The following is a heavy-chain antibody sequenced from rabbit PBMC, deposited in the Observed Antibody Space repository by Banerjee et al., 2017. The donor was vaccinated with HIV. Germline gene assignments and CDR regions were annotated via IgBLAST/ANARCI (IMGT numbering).Heavy chain of an antibody. CDR1: GIDFSSRFW. D-gene: IGHD4-1*01. J-gene: IGHJ4*01. CDR2: IYPPAGAA. V-gene: IGHV1S43*01. Sequence: QEHLVESGGGLVTLGGSLKLSCKASGIDFSSRFWISWVRQAPGKGLEWIAGIYPPAGAADYASWVNGRFTISPDNAQNTVFLQMTSRTAADTAAYFCARSAYAGGAVGWGVYYCSLWGPVTLFTV. CDR3: ARSAYAGGAVGWGVYYCSL.